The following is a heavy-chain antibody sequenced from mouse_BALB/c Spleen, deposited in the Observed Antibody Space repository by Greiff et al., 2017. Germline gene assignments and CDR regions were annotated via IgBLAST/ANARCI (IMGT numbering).Heavy chain of an antibody. CDR1: GFTFSSYA. V-gene: IGHV5-6-5*01. CDR3: ARVYGNSFAY. J-gene: IGHJ3*01. Sequence: EVKLEESGGGLVKPGGSLKLSCAASGFTFSSYAMSWVRQTPEKRLEWVASISSGGSTYYPDSVKGRFTISRDNARNILYLQMSSLRSEDTAMYYCARVYGNSFAYWGQGTLVTVSA. CDR2: ISSGGST. D-gene: IGHD2-1*01.